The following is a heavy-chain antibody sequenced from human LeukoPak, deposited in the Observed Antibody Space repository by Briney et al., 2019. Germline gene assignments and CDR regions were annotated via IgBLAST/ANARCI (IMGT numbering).Heavy chain of an antibody. J-gene: IGHJ4*02. CDR2: ISGSGGST. CDR3: AKDRWDILTGYYNY. Sequence: GGSLRLSCAASGFTFSSYAMSWVGQAPGKGLEWVSSISGSGGSTYYADSVRGRFTISRDNSKNTLYLQMNSLRAEDTAVYYCAKDRWDILTGYYNYWGQGTLVTVSS. D-gene: IGHD3-9*01. V-gene: IGHV3-23*01. CDR1: GFTFSSYA.